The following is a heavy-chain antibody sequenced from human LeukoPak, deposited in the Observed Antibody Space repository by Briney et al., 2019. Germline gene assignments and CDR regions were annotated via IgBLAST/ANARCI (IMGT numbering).Heavy chain of an antibody. J-gene: IGHJ3*02. Sequence: GGSLRLSCAASGFTFSSYEMNWVRQAPGKGLEWVSYISSSGSTIYYADSVKGRFTISRDNAKNSLYLQMNSLRAEDTAVYYCARDLWGRAFDIWGQGTMVTVSS. CDR3: ARDLWGRAFDI. CDR1: GFTFSSYE. V-gene: IGHV3-48*03. CDR2: ISSSGSTI. D-gene: IGHD2/OR15-2a*01.